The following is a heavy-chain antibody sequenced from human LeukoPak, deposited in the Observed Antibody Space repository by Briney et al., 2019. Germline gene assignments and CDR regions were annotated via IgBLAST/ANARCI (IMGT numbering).Heavy chain of an antibody. J-gene: IGHJ2*01. V-gene: IGHV3-66*01. D-gene: IGHD4-11*01. CDR3: ARAVTTGYFDL. CDR2: IYSGGNT. Sequence: GGSLRLSCAASGFTVRDNYMSWVRQAPGKGLEWVSLIYSGGNTFYPDSVRGRFTISRDDSKNTLSLQMNSLRAEDAAVYYCARAVTTGYFDLWGRGTLVTVSS. CDR1: GFTVRDNY.